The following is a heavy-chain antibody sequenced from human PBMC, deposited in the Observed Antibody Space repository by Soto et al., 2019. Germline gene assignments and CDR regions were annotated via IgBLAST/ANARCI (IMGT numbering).Heavy chain of an antibody. J-gene: IGHJ5*02. D-gene: IGHD2-2*01. V-gene: IGHV4-59*01. CDR1: GGSISSYY. Sequence: SETLSLTCTVSGGSISSYYWSWIRQPPGKGLEWIGYIYYSGSTNYNPSLKSRVTISVETSKNQFSLKMSSVTTADTAVYYCARGSEPLWWFDPWGQGTLVTVSS. CDR3: ARGSEPLWWFDP. CDR2: IYYSGST.